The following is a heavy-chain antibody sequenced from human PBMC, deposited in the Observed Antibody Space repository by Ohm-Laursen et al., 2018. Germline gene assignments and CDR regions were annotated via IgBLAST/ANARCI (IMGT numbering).Heavy chain of an antibody. CDR1: GYSISSSYY. Sequence: SDTLSLTCTVSGYSISSSYYWSWIRQSPGKGLEWIGYIFYSGSSNYNPSLKSRVTISVDTSKNQFSLKLSSVTAADTAVYYCARHNSRLYDSSGYYYDAFGIWGQGTMVTVSS. CDR2: IFYSGSS. CDR3: ARHNSRLYDSSGYYYDAFGI. V-gene: IGHV4-59*08. J-gene: IGHJ3*02. D-gene: IGHD3-22*01.